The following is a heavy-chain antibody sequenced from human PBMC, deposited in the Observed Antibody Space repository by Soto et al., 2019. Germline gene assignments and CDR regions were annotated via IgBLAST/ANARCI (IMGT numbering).Heavy chain of an antibody. J-gene: IGHJ4*02. CDR1: GSSMRNYY. CDR2: VYHSGST. V-gene: IGHV4-59*01. D-gene: IGHD6-6*01. Sequence: SLTCSVSGSSMRNYYWNWIRQPPGRGLEWIGYVYHSGSTNYNPSLKSRVSMSVDVSRNHFSLTLHSVTAADTAVYFCTSSYSTSSSPDYWGQGTLVTVSS. CDR3: TSSYSTSSSPDY.